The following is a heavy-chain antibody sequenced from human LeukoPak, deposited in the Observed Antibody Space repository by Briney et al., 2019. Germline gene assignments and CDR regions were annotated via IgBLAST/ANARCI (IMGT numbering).Heavy chain of an antibody. CDR2: IYTSGST. D-gene: IGHD6-13*01. J-gene: IGHJ4*02. Sequence: PGRSLRLSCAASGFTFSIYAMSWIRQPAGKGLEWIGRIYTSGSTNYNPSLKSRVTMSVDTSKNQFSLKLSSVTAADTAVYYCATNIEDDYSSSWYYFDYWGQGTLVTVSS. V-gene: IGHV4-4*07. CDR3: ATNIEDDYSSSWYYFDY. CDR1: GFTFSIYA.